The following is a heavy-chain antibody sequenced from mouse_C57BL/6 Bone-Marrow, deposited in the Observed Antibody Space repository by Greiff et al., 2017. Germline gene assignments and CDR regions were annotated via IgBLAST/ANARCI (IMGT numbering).Heavy chain of an antibody. V-gene: IGHV5-17*01. CDR3: ARTRHLDY. J-gene: IGHJ2*01. Sequence: EVQVVESGAGFVKPGGSLKFSCAASGFTFSDYGMHWVRQAPEQGLEWVAYISRGSSTIYYAATVKGRFTISRDTATNTLFLQMTSLRSEDTAVYYCARTRHLDYWGQGTTLTVSS. CDR2: ISRGSSTI. CDR1: GFTFSDYG.